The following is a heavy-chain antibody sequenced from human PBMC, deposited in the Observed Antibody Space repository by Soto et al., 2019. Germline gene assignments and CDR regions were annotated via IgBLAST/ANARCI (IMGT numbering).Heavy chain of an antibody. V-gene: IGHV4-59*01. CDR1: GGSITGYY. CDR2: MYYSGST. J-gene: IGHJ3*02. D-gene: IGHD2-15*01. CDR3: ARGYCSGGSCFADDAFDI. Sequence: ASETLSLTCTVSGGSITGYYWSWIRQPPGKGLEWIGYMYYSGSTNYNPSLKSRVTISVDTSKNQFSLKLSSVTAADTAVYYCARGYCSGGSCFADDAFDIWGQGTMVTVSS.